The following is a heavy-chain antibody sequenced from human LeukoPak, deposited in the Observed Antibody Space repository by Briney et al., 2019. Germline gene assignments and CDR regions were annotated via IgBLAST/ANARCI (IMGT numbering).Heavy chain of an antibody. J-gene: IGHJ3*02. CDR1: GYSFTSYW. Sequence: PGESLKISCKGSGYSFTSYWIGWVRQMPGKGLEWMGIIYPGDSDTRYSPSFQGQVTISADKSISTAYLQWSSLKASDTAMYYCARHYEGRYCSSTSCRTSAFDIWGQGTMVTVSS. D-gene: IGHD2-2*01. V-gene: IGHV5-51*01. CDR2: IYPGDSDT. CDR3: ARHYEGRYCSSTSCRTSAFDI.